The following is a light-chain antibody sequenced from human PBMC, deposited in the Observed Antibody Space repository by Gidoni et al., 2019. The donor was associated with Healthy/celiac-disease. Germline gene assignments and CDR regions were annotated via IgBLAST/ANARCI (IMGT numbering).Light chain of an antibody. J-gene: IGKJ5*01. CDR1: QSISSY. Sequence: DIQMTQSPSSLSASVGDRVTITCRASQSISSYLNWYQQKPGKAPKLLIYAASSLQSGVPSRFSGSGSGTDFTITISSLQPEDFATYYCQQSYSTLTFXXXTRLEIK. CDR3: QQSYSTLT. CDR2: AAS. V-gene: IGKV1-39*01.